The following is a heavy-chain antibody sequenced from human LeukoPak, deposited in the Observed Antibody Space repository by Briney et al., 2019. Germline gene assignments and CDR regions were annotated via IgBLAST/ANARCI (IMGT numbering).Heavy chain of an antibody. J-gene: IGHJ3*02. V-gene: IGHV3-74*01. Sequence: GGSLRLSCAASGFTFSSYAMSWVRQAPGKGLVWVSRINTDGSSTSYADSVKGRFTISRDNAKNTLYLQMNSLRAEDTAVYYCAREVAPTGDAFDIWGQGTMVTVSS. CDR2: INTDGSST. CDR1: GFTFSSYA. CDR3: AREVAPTGDAFDI. D-gene: IGHD5-12*01.